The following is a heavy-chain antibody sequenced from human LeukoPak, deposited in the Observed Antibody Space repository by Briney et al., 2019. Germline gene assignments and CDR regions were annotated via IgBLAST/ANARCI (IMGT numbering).Heavy chain of an antibody. CDR1: GGSISSYY. V-gene: IGHV4-59*01. D-gene: IGHD6-13*01. J-gene: IGHJ4*02. CDR3: ARDLDSSSWYFGY. Sequence: PSETLSLTCTVSGGSISSYYWSWIRQPPGKGLEWIGYIYYSGSTNYKPSLKSRVTISVDTSKNQFSLKLSSVTAADTAVYYCARDLDSSSWYFGYWGQGTLVTVSS. CDR2: IYYSGST.